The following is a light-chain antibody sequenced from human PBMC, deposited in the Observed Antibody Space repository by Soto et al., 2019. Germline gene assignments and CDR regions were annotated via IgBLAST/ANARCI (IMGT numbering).Light chain of an antibody. CDR1: QGIDNY. V-gene: IGKV1-17*03. J-gene: IGKJ4*01. CDR2: AAS. CDR3: LQHRHYPLT. Sequence: DIQMTQSPSAMSASVGDRVTITFRVSQGIDNYLAWFQQKPGKVPQRLIYAASTLQSGVPSRFSGSGSGTEFTLTISSLQPEDFATYYCLQHRHYPLTFGGGTRWIS.